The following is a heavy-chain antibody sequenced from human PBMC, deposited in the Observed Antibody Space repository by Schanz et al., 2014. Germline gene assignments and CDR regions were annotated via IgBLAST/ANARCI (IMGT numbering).Heavy chain of an antibody. V-gene: IGHV3-23*01. CDR1: GFTFGDYA. CDR2: INTGVNT. J-gene: IGHJ3*02. CDR3: AKGRFGELSAFDI. Sequence: PGGSLRLSCAASGFTFGDYAMTWVRQAPGKGLEWVSAINTGVNTYYADSVKGRFTISRDNSKNTLYLQMNSLRAEDTAVYYCAKGRFGELSAFDIWGQGTMVTVSS. D-gene: IGHD3-10*01.